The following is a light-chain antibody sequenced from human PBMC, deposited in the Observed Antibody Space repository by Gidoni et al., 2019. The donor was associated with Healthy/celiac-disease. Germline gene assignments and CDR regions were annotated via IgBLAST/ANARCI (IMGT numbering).Light chain of an antibody. CDR3: MQGTHLYT. V-gene: IGKV2-30*01. CDR1: QSLVYSDGNTY. J-gene: IGKJ2*01. Sequence: DGVMTPSPLSLPVTLGQPASISCRSSQSLVYSDGNTYLNWFQQRPGQSPRRLIYKVSNRDSGVPDRFSGSGSGTDFTLKISRVEAEDVGVYYCMQGTHLYTFGQGTKLEIK. CDR2: KVS.